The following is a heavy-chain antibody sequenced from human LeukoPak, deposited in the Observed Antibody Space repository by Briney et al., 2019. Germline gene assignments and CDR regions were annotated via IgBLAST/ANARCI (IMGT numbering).Heavy chain of an antibody. CDR3: AKSPDGYNYRGGY. D-gene: IGHD5-24*01. CDR2: ILSDGNNK. Sequence: GGSLRLSCSASGFTFSRYGMHWVRQAPGKGLEWVAVILSDGNNKYYADSVKGRFTISRDNSKNTLYLQMNSLRAEDTAVYYCAKSPDGYNYRGGYWGQGTLVTVSS. J-gene: IGHJ4*02. CDR1: GFTFSRYG. V-gene: IGHV3-30*18.